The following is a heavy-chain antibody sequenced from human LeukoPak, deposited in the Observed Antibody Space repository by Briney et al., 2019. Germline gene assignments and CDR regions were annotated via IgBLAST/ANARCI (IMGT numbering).Heavy chain of an antibody. D-gene: IGHD5-12*01. Sequence: ASVKVSFKASGYTFTSYGISWVRQAPGQGLEWMGWISAYNGNTNYAQKLQGRVTMTADTSTSTAYMELRSLRSDDTAVYYCARDRGYSGYGAAFDYWGQGTLVTVSS. V-gene: IGHV1-18*01. J-gene: IGHJ4*02. CDR3: ARDRGYSGYGAAFDY. CDR1: GYTFTSYG. CDR2: ISAYNGNT.